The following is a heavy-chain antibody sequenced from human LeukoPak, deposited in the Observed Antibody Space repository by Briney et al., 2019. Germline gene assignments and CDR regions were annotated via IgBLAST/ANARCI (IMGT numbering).Heavy chain of an antibody. D-gene: IGHD1-26*01. V-gene: IGHV3-21*01. J-gene: IGHJ3*02. CDR2: ISGSSSYI. CDR3: AREGSGSYYEAFDI. CDR1: GFTFSSYS. Sequence: GGSLRLSCAASGFTFSSYSMNWVRQAPGKGLEWVSSISGSSSYIYYADSVKGRFTISRDNAKNSLYLQMNSLRAEDTAVYYCAREGSGSYYEAFDIWGQGTMVTVSS.